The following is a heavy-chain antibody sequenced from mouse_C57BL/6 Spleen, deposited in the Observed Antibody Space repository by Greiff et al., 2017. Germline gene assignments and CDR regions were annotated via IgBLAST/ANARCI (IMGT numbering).Heavy chain of an antibody. J-gene: IGHJ2*01. V-gene: IGHV5-6*02. CDR2: ISSGGSYT. D-gene: IGHD1-1*01. CDR1: GFTFSSYG. Sequence: EVKLVESGGDLVKPGGSLKLSCAASGFTFSSYGMSWVRQTPDKRLEWVATISSGGSYTYYPDSVKGRFTISRDNAKNTLYLQMSSLKSEDTAMYYCARHPFITTVVAGFDYCGQGTTLTVSS. CDR3: ARHPFITTVVAGFDY.